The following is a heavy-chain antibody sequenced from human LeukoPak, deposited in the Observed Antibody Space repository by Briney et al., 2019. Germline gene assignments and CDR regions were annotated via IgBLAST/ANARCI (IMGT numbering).Heavy chain of an antibody. CDR1: GGSISSGDYY. J-gene: IGHJ4*02. CDR3: ARRYSYGVDY. Sequence: SETLSLTCTVSGGSISSGDYYWSWIRQPPGKGLEWIGSIYHSGTTYYNPSLKSRVTISVDTSRNQFSLKLSSVTAADTAVYYCARRYSYGVDYWGQGTLVTVSS. V-gene: IGHV4-39*07. D-gene: IGHD5-18*01. CDR2: IYHSGTT.